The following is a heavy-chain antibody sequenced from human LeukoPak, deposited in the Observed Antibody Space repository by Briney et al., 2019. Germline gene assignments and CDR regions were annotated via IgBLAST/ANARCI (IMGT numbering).Heavy chain of an antibody. CDR1: GFTFSSYW. Sequence: PGGSLRLSCAASGFTFSSYWMHWVRQVPGKGLVWVSRINSDGSSTSYADSVKGRFTISRDNAKNTLYLQMNSLRAEDTAVYYCARAPGYYDILPGYPPDVWGKGTTVTISS. CDR3: ARAPGYYDILPGYPPDV. J-gene: IGHJ6*04. V-gene: IGHV3-74*01. D-gene: IGHD3-9*01. CDR2: INSDGSST.